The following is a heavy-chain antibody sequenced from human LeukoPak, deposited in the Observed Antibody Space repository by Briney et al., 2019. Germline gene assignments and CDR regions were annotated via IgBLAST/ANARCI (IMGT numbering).Heavy chain of an antibody. Sequence: SGTLSLTCAVSGGSISSSNWWSWVRQPPGKGLEWIGEIYHSGSTNYNPSLKSRVTISVDKSKNQFSLKLSSVTAADTAVYYCARVSIIAAAANFDYWGQGTLLTVSS. V-gene: IGHV4-4*02. CDR2: IYHSGST. J-gene: IGHJ4*02. D-gene: IGHD6-13*01. CDR3: ARVSIIAAAANFDY. CDR1: GGSISSSNW.